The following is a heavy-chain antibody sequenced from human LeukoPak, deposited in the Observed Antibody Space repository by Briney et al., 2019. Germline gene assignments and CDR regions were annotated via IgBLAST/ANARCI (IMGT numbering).Heavy chain of an antibody. J-gene: IGHJ4*02. CDR3: ARVKYSGSYYVDY. Sequence: GGSLRLSCAASGFTFSTYAMSWVRQAPGKGLEWVAVISYDGSNKYYADSVKGRFTISRDNSKNTLYLQMNSLRAEDTAVYYCARVKYSGSYYVDYWGQGTLVTVSS. V-gene: IGHV3-30-3*01. CDR2: ISYDGSNK. CDR1: GFTFSTYA. D-gene: IGHD1-26*01.